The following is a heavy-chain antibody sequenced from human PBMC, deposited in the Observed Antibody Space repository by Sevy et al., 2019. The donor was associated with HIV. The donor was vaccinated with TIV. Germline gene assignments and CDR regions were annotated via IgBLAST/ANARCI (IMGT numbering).Heavy chain of an antibody. CDR1: GFTFSSYE. CDR2: ISSSGSTI. Sequence: GGSLRLSCAASGFTFSSYEMNWVRQAPGKGLEWISYISSSGSTIYYADSVKGRFTISRDNAKNSLYLQMNSLRAEDTAVYYCARDDRGYSGYDRGNFDYWGQGTLVTVSS. V-gene: IGHV3-48*03. J-gene: IGHJ4*02. D-gene: IGHD5-12*01. CDR3: ARDDRGYSGYDRGNFDY.